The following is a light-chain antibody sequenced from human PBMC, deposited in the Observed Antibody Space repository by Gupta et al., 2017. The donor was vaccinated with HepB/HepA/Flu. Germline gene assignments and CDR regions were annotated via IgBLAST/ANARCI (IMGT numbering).Light chain of an antibody. CDR1: TSDIGTYHY. J-gene: IGLJ2*01. V-gene: IGLV2-14*03. CDR2: DVN. CDR3: SSYTGSSPLGV. Sequence: QSALTQPASVSESPGQSIAISSTGSTSDIGTYHYVSWYQQHPGKAPKLIMSDVNNRPTGVSTRFSCSKSGNTAYLTISGLQPEYEAEYYCSSYTGSSPLGVFGGGTTLTVL.